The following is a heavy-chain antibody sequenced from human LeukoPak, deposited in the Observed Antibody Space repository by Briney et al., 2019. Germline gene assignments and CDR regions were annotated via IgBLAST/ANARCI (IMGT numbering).Heavy chain of an antibody. V-gene: IGHV4-59*01. CDR3: ARGSTSDYVWGSYPEY. CDR2: ISYSGST. J-gene: IGHJ4*02. Sequence: NSSETLPLTCTVSGGSISSYYWSWIRQPPGKGLEWIGFISYSGSTNYNPSLKSRVTMSVDTSKKQFSLKLSSVTAADTAVYYCARGSTSDYVWGSYPEYWGQGTLVTVSS. D-gene: IGHD3-16*02. CDR1: GGSISSYY.